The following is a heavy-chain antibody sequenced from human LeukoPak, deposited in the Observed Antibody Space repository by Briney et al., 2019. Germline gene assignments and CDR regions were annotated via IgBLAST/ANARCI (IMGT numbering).Heavy chain of an antibody. CDR3: ARIGYNHYFDY. Sequence: ASVKVSCTASGYTFNDYYLHWVRQAPGQGLEWMGWINPNSGGTNYAQTFQGRVTMTRDTSITTAYMELSRLRSDDTAVYYCARIGYNHYFDYWGQGTLVTVSS. J-gene: IGHJ4*02. CDR1: GYTFNDYY. V-gene: IGHV1-2*02. CDR2: INPNSGGT. D-gene: IGHD5-24*01.